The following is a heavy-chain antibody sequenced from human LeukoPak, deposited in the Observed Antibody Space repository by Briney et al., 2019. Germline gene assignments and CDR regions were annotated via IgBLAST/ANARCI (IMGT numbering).Heavy chain of an antibody. V-gene: IGHV1-69*04. CDR3: ATPPENYYDSSGYYY. CDR1: GYTFTSYE. CDR2: IIPILGIA. J-gene: IGHJ4*02. D-gene: IGHD3-22*01. Sequence: ASVKVSCKASGYTFTSYEMNWVRQAPGQGLEWMGRIIPILGIANYAQKFQGRVTITADKSTSTAYMELSSLRSEDTAVYYCATPPENYYDSSGYYYWGQGTLVTVSS.